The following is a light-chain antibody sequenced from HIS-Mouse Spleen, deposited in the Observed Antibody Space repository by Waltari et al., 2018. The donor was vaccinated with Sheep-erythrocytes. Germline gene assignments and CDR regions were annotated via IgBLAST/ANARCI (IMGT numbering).Light chain of an antibody. V-gene: IGLV3-25*02. CDR1: ALPKQY. CDR3: QVWKV. Sequence: SYELTQPPSVSVSPGQTARITCSGDALPKQYAYWYQQKPGQAPVVVIYKDSERPSGIPERFPGSNSGNTATLTISRVEAGDEADYYCQVWKVFGGGTKLTVL. J-gene: IGLJ2*01. CDR2: KDS.